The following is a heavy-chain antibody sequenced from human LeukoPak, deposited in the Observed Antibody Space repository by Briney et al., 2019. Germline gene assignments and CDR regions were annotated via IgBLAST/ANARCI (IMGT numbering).Heavy chain of an antibody. Sequence: PGGSLSLSCAASGFTFSSYAMSWVRQAPGKGLEWVSSINDSGDSTYYADSVKGRFTISRDNSKNTLYLLMNKLRAEDTAIFYCATAYCSSTSCPTWGQGTLVTVSS. CDR3: ATAYCSSTSCPT. CDR1: GFTFSSYA. CDR2: INDSGDST. J-gene: IGHJ5*02. V-gene: IGHV3-23*01. D-gene: IGHD2-2*01.